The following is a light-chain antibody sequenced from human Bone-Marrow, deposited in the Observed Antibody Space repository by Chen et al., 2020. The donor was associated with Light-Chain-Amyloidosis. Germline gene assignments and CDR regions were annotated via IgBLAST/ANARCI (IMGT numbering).Light chain of an antibody. V-gene: IGLV3-25*03. CDR2: RDT. CDR1: DLPTKY. J-gene: IGLJ2*01. CDR3: QSADSSGTYEVI. Sequence: SYELTQPPSVSVSPGQTARITCSGDDLPTKYAYWYQHKPGQAPVLVIHRDTERPSGISERFSGSRSGTTATLTISGVQAEDEADDHCQSADSSGTYEVIFGGGTKLTVL.